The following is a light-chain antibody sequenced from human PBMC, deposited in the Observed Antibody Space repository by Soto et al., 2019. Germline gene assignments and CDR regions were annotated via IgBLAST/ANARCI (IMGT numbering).Light chain of an antibody. CDR1: QSLLHSNGYNC. Sequence: DIVMTQSPLSLSVTPGEPASISCRSSQSLLHSNGYNCLDWYLQKPGQSPQLLIYLGSNRASGVPDRCSGSGSGTDFTLKISRVEAEDVGVYYCMQSLQTLPITFGQGTRLEIK. V-gene: IGKV2-28*01. CDR3: MQSLQTLPIT. CDR2: LGS. J-gene: IGKJ5*01.